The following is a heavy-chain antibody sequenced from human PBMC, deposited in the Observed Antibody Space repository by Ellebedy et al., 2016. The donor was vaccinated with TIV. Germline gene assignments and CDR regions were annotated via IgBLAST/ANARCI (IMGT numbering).Heavy chain of an antibody. CDR2: IIPIFGTA. CDR1: GGTFSSYA. D-gene: IGHD5-12*01. Sequence: AASVKVSCKASGGTFSSYAISWVRQAPGQGLEWMGGIIPIFGTANYAQKFQGRVTITADESTSTAYMELSSLRSEDTAVYYCARTELRGYSGYDPPYYYYYGMDVWGQGTTVTVSS. CDR3: ARTELRGYSGYDPPYYYYYGMDV. V-gene: IGHV1-69*13. J-gene: IGHJ6*02.